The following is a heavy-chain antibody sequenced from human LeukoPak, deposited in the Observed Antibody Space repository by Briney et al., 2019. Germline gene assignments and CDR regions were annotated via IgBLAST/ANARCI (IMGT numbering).Heavy chain of an antibody. V-gene: IGHV3-21*01. CDR3: ARADCSSSTCYLRRSWFDP. CDR2: ISTSSRYI. J-gene: IGHJ5*02. Sequence: GGSLRLSCTASGFTFSSYAMSWVRQAPGKGLEWVSSISTSSRYIYYKDSVRGRFTISRDDAKNSLYLEMNSLRAEDTAVYCCARADCSSSTCYLRRSWFDPWGQGTLVTVSS. D-gene: IGHD2-2*01. CDR1: GFTFSSYA.